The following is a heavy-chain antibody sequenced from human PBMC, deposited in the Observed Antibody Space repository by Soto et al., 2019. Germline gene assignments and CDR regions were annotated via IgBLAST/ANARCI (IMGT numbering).Heavy chain of an antibody. Sequence: PSETLSLTCTVSGGSISSSSYYWGWIRQPPGKGLEWIGSIYYSGSTYYNPSLKSRLLISVDKSKNQFSLKLTSVTAADTAVYYCASQRYCDDDCYLFDYWGQGTLVTVSS. CDR3: ASQRYCDDDCYLFDY. J-gene: IGHJ4*02. CDR1: GGSISSSSYY. CDR2: IYYSGST. V-gene: IGHV4-39*07. D-gene: IGHD2-21*02.